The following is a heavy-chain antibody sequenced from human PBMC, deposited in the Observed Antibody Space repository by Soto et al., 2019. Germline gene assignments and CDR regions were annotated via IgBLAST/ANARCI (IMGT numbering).Heavy chain of an antibody. V-gene: IGHV3-33*01. CDR3: ARDPYSGSYFGAFDI. D-gene: IGHD1-26*01. CDR1: GFTFSSYG. J-gene: IGHJ3*02. CDR2: IWYDGSNK. Sequence: QVQLVESGGGVVQPGRSLRLSCAASGFTFSSYGMHWVRQAPGKGLEWVAVIWYDGSNKYYADSVKGRFTISRDNSKNTLYLQMNSRRAEDTAVYYCARDPYSGSYFGAFDIWGQGTMVTVSS.